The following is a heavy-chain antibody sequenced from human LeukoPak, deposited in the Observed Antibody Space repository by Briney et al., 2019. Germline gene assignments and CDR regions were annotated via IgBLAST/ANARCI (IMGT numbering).Heavy chain of an antibody. Sequence: PGGSLRLSCAASGFTFSSYWMHWVRQAPGKGLVWVPRINSDGSSTSYADSVKGRFTISRDNAKNTLYLQMNSLRAEDTAVYYCERDRPLDGDYYYGMDVWGQGTTVTVS. D-gene: IGHD1-1*01. CDR2: INSDGSST. V-gene: IGHV3-74*01. CDR3: ERDRPLDGDYYYGMDV. CDR1: GFTFSSYW. J-gene: IGHJ6*02.